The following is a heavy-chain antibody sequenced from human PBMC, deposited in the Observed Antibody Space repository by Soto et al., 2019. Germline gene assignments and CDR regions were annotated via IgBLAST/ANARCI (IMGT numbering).Heavy chain of an antibody. CDR3: ARDMKGIAAAGRPPQYGMDV. Sequence: ASVKVSCKASGGTFSSYAISWVRQAPGQGLEWMGGIIPIFGTANYAQKFQGRVTITADESTSTAYMELSSLRSEDTAVYYCARDMKGIAAAGRPPQYGMDVWGQGTTVTVSS. CDR2: IIPIFGTA. J-gene: IGHJ6*02. CDR1: GGTFSSYA. D-gene: IGHD6-13*01. V-gene: IGHV1-69*13.